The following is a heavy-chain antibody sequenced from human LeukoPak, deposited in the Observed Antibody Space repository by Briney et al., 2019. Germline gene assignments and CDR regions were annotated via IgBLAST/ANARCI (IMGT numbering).Heavy chain of an antibody. V-gene: IGHV3-23*01. CDR3: ARDPPYYDSSGYYYDY. D-gene: IGHD3-22*01. CDR2: VRGSDAGT. Sequence: PGGSLRLSCAASGFTFSSYAMNWVRQAPGKGLEWVSAVRGSDAGTSYADSVKGRFTISRDNSKNTLYLQMNSLRAEDTAVYYCARDPPYYDSSGYYYDYWGQGTLVTVSS. J-gene: IGHJ4*02. CDR1: GFTFSSYA.